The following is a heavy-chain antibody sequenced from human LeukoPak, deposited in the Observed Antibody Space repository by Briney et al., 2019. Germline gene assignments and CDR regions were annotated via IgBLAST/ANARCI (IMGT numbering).Heavy chain of an antibody. CDR3: TTLVGYGSFFDY. Sequence: GGSLRLSCAVSGFTFSSYSMNWVRQAPGKGLEWLSYISRDRSTYADSVKGRFTVSRDNDKNSLYLQMNSLRDEDTAMYYCTTLVGYGSFFDYWGQGTLVTVSS. CDR1: GFTFSSYS. D-gene: IGHD3-10*01. V-gene: IGHV3-48*02. CDR2: ISRDRST. J-gene: IGHJ4*02.